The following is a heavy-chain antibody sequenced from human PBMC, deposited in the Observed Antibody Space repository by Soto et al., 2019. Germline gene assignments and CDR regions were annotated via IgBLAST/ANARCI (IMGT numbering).Heavy chain of an antibody. CDR3: AKEPTQGPYGWATRGAYYYGMDV. J-gene: IGHJ6*02. CDR2: IWYDGSNK. CDR1: GFTFSSYG. Sequence: GGSLRLSCAASGFTFSSYGMHWVRQAPGKGLEWVAVIWYDGSNKYYADSVKGRFTISRDNSKKTLYLQMNSLRAEDTAGDYGAKEPTQGPYGWATRGAYYYGMDVWGQGTTVTVSS. D-gene: IGHD3-16*01. V-gene: IGHV3-33*06.